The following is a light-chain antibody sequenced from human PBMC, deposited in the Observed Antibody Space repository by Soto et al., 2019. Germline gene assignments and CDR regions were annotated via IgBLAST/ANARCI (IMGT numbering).Light chain of an antibody. Sequence: QSALTQPPSASGSPGQSVTFSCTGTSSDIGGYNFVSWYQQLPGKAPKLMIYKVSKRPSGVPDRFSGSKSGNTASLTVSGLQAEDEAEYYCSSYAGSNNLVFGGGTKLTVL. V-gene: IGLV2-8*01. CDR2: KVS. CDR1: SSDIGGYNF. J-gene: IGLJ2*01. CDR3: SSYAGSNNLV.